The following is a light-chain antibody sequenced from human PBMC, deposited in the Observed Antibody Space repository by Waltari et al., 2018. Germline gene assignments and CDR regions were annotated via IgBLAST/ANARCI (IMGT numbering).Light chain of an antibody. V-gene: IGLV2-14*03. J-gene: IGLJ2*01. CDR3: SSYTSNSTLVV. CDR1: SSDVGGYNY. CDR2: DVS. Sequence: QSALTQPASVSGSPGQSIPISCTGTSSDVGGYNYVSRYQQHPGKAPKLRIYDVSNRPSGVSNRFSGSKSGNTASLTISGLQAEDEADYYCSSYTSNSTLVVFGGGTKLTVL.